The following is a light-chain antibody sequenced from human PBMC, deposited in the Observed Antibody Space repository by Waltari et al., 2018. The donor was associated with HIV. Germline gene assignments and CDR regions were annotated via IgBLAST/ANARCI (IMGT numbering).Light chain of an antibody. J-gene: IGKJ3*01. V-gene: IGKV3-20*01. CDR1: QSVSSSY. Sequence: EIVLTQSPGTLSLSPGERATLPCRASQSVSSSYLAWYRQKPGQAPRLLIYAASSRATGIPDRFSGSGSGTDFTLTISRLEPEDFAVYYCQQYGSSLLFTFGPGTKVDIK. CDR3: QQYGSSLLFT. CDR2: AAS.